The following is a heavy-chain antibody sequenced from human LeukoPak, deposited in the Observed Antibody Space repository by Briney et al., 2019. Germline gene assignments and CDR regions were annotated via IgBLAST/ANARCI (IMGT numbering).Heavy chain of an antibody. Sequence: SETLSLTCTVSGGSISSSSYYWGWIRQPPGKGLEWIGSIYNSGTTYYNPSLKSRVTIFVDTSKNQFSLKLSPVTAADTVVYYCARSVAVAGPENAFDIWGQGTMVTVSS. D-gene: IGHD6-19*01. CDR2: IYNSGTT. CDR3: ARSVAVAGPENAFDI. J-gene: IGHJ3*02. V-gene: IGHV4-39*01. CDR1: GGSISSSSYY.